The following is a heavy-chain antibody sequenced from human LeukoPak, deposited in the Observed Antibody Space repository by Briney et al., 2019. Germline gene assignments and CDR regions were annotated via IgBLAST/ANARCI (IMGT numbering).Heavy chain of an antibody. D-gene: IGHD1-1*01. CDR3: ARDRVQVRGRYYKNGMDV. V-gene: IGHV4-31*03. CDR2: IYYSGST. Sequence: SETLSLTCTVSGGSISSGGYYWSWIRQHPGKGLEWIGYIYYSGSTYYNPSLKSRVTISVDTSKNQFSLRLSSVTAADTAVYYCARDRVQVRGRYYKNGMDVWGQGTTVTVSS. J-gene: IGHJ6*02. CDR1: GGSISSGGYY.